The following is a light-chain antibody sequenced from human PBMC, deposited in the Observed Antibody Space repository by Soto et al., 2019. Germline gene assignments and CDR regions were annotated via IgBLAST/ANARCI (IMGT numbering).Light chain of an antibody. J-gene: IGKJ2*01. CDR2: GAS. Sequence: EIVLTQSPGTLSLSPGVRDTLSCRARQSVSSSYLAWYQQKPGQAPRPLIYGASNRATGIPDRLSGSGSGTDFTLTISRLEPEDFAVYYCQQYGSSPPNTFGQGTKLEIK. CDR3: QQYGSSPPNT. CDR1: QSVSSSY. V-gene: IGKV3-20*01.